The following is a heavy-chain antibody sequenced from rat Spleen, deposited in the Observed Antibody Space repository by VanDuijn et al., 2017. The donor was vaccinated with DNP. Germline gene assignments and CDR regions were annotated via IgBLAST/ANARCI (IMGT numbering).Heavy chain of an antibody. CDR1: GFSFNNYW. V-gene: IGHV5-31*01. CDR3: ARLRQLYLRVMDA. J-gene: IGHJ4*01. CDR2: ITNTGGSI. Sequence: EVQLVESGGGPVQPGRSLKLSCVASGFSFNNYWMSWIRQAPGKGLEWVASITNTGGSIYYPDSVKGRFTISRDNAQNTLYLQMNSLRSEDTATYYCARLRQLYLRVMDAWGQGASVTVSS. D-gene: IGHD1-2*01.